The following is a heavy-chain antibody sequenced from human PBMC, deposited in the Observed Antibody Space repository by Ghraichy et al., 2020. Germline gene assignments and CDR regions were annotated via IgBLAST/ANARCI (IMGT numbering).Heavy chain of an antibody. CDR2: ISSSSSYI. V-gene: IGHV3-21*01. Sequence: GGSLRLSCAASGFTFSSYSMNWVRQAPGKGLEWVSSISSSSSYIYYADSVKGRFTISRDNAKNSLYLQMNSLRAEDTAVYYCARDKVFYSNYVDYFDYWGQGTLVTVSS. CDR1: GFTFSSYS. CDR3: ARDKVFYSNYVDYFDY. J-gene: IGHJ4*02. D-gene: IGHD4-11*01.